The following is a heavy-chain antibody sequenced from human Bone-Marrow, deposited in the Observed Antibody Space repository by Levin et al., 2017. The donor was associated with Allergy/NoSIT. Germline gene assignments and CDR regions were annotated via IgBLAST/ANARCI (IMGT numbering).Heavy chain of an antibody. CDR1: GFPFSSYE. V-gene: IGHV3-48*03. CDR3: ARDCGTTGCYQVEGDNWFDP. CDR2: ISSSGRII. Sequence: LSLTCAASGFPFSSYEMNWVRQAPGKGLEWVSYISSSGRIIYYADSVKGRFTISRDNAKNSLYLQMNSLRAEDTAVYYCARDCGTTGCYQVEGDNWFDPWGQGTLVTVSS. D-gene: IGHD2-2*01. J-gene: IGHJ5*02.